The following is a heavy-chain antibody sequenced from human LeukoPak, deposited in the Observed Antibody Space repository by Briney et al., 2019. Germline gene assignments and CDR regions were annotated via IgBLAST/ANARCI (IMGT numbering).Heavy chain of an antibody. D-gene: IGHD3-10*01. V-gene: IGHV3-7*03. J-gene: IGHJ4*02. CDR1: GFTFSSYW. CDR3: ARAESSLLLWFGEQYFDY. CDR2: IKQDGSEK. Sequence: GGSLRLSCAASGFTFSSYWMSWVRQAPGKGLEWVANIKQDGSEKYYVDSVKGRFTTSRDNAKNSLYLQMNSLRAEDTAVYYCARAESSLLLWFGEQYFDYWGQGTLVTVSS.